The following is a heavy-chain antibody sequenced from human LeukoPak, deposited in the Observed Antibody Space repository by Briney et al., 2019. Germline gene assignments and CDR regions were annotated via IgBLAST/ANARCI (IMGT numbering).Heavy chain of an antibody. V-gene: IGHV1-2*02. D-gene: IGHD6-13*01. CDR1: GYTFTGYY. CDR2: INPNSGGT. CDR3: AREGKAAAGNNWFDP. J-gene: IGHJ5*02. Sequence: GASVKVSCKASGYTFTGYYMHWVRQAPGQGLEWMGWINPNSGGTNYAQKFQGRVTMTRDTSISTAYMELSRLRSDDTAVYYCAREGKAAAGNNWFDPWGQGTLVTVSS.